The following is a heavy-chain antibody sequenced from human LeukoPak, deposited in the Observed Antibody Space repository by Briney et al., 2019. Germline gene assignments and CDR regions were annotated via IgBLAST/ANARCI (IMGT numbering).Heavy chain of an antibody. V-gene: IGHV4-39*01. D-gene: IGHD5-18*01. J-gene: IGHJ4*02. CDR1: GGSLSSSSYY. CDR3: AKMDTAMEH. CDR2: IYYSGST. Sequence: PSETLSLTCTVSGGSLSSSSYYWGWIRQPPGKGLEWIGSIYYSGSTYYNPSLKSRVTISVDTSKNQFSLKLSSVTAADTAVYYCAKMDTAMEHWGQGTLVTVSS.